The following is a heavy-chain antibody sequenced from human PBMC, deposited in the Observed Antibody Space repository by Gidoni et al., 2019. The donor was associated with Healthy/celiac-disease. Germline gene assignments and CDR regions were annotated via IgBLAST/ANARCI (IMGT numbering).Heavy chain of an antibody. D-gene: IGHD3-22*01. CDR1: GGTFSSYA. Sequence: QVQLVQSGAEVKKPGSSVKVSCKASGGTFSSYAISWVRQAPGQGLEWMGGIIPIFGTANYAQKVQGRVTITADESTSTAYMELSSLRSEDTAVYYCASQGYDSSGYFDYYYYGMDVWGQGTTVTVSS. CDR2: IIPIFGTA. CDR3: ASQGYDSSGYFDYYYYGMDV. V-gene: IGHV1-69*01. J-gene: IGHJ6*02.